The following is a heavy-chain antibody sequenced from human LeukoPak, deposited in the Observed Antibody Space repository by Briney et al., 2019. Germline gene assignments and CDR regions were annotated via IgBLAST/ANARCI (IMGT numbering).Heavy chain of an antibody. CDR2: IYTSGST. CDR1: GGSSSSGSYY. D-gene: IGHD3-3*01. Sequence: TLSLTCTISGGSSSSGSYYWSWIRQPAGKGLEWIGRIYTSGSTNYNPSLKSRVTISVDTSKNQFSLKLSSVTAADTAVYYCARETYYDFWSGYCIFDYWGQGTLVTVSS. CDR3: ARETYYDFWSGYCIFDY. V-gene: IGHV4-61*02. J-gene: IGHJ4*02.